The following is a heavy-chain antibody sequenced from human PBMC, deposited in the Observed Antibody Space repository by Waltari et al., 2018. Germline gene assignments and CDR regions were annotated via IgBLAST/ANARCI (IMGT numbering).Heavy chain of an antibody. J-gene: IGHJ4*02. CDR1: GDSMSENYW. CDR3: ARDRGRGLYFDS. D-gene: IGHD2-15*01. CDR2: IHRSGRT. Sequence: QLQLQQSGPGLVKPSESLSLPCGVSGDSMSENYWWCWVRQSPEKGLEWIGQIHRSGRTYYNPSLESRVSVSMDTSNNQFFLKLSSAIAADTAVYYCARDRGRGLYFDSWGQGTLVTVSP. V-gene: IGHV4-4*02.